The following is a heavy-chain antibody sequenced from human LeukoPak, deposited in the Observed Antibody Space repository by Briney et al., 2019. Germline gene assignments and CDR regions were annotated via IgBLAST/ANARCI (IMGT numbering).Heavy chain of an antibody. CDR1: GFTFSSYA. Sequence: GGSLRLSCAASGFTFSSYAMSWVRQAPGKGLEWVSAISGSGGSTYYADSVKGRFTISRDNSKNTLYLQMNSLRAEDTAVYYCAKEGYSHCYDSSGYYPTGYWGQGTLVTVSS. CDR2: ISGSGGST. CDR3: AKEGYSHCYDSSGYYPTGY. J-gene: IGHJ4*02. V-gene: IGHV3-23*01. D-gene: IGHD3-22*01.